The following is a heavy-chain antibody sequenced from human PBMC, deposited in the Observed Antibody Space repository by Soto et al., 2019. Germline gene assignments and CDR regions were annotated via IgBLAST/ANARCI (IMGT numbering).Heavy chain of an antibody. CDR1: GFTFSSYA. CDR3: ARDSGAPIGVFTY. J-gene: IGHJ4*02. CDR2: ISYDGSNK. V-gene: IGHV3-30-3*01. Sequence: QVQLVESGGGVVQPGRPLRLSCAASGFTFSSYAMHWVRQAPGKGLEWVAVISYDGSNKYYADSVKGRFTISRDNSKNTLYLQVNSLRAEDTAVYYCARDSGAPIGVFTYWGQGTLVTVSS. D-gene: IGHD1-26*01.